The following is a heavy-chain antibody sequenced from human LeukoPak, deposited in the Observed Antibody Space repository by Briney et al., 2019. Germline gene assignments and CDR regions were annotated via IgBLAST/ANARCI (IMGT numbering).Heavy chain of an antibody. V-gene: IGHV3-7*01. D-gene: IGHD6-13*01. CDR1: GFMFRNHW. CDR2: IKRDGSEK. J-gene: IGHJ3*02. CDR3: ARDHRGIAAAEAFDI. Sequence: GGSLRLSCEASGFMFRNHWMGWVRQAPGKGLEWVATIKRDGSEKYYGDSVKGRFTVSRENAENSLYLQLNSLRGDDTAVYYCARDHRGIAAAEAFDIWGQGTMVTVSS.